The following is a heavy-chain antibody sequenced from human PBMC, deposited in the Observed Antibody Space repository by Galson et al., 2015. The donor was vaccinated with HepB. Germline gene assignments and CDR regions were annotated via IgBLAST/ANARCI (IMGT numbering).Heavy chain of an antibody. CDR3: ARGYYDFWSGYYLYYYYMDV. CDR2: IIPILGIA. J-gene: IGHJ6*03. Sequence: SVKVSCKASGGTFSSYAISWVRQAPGQGLEWMGGIIPILGIANYAQKFQGRVTITADKSTSTAYMELSSLRSEDTAVYYCARGYYDFWSGYYLYYYYMDVWGKGTTVTVSS. D-gene: IGHD3-3*01. V-gene: IGHV1-69*10. CDR1: GGTFSSYA.